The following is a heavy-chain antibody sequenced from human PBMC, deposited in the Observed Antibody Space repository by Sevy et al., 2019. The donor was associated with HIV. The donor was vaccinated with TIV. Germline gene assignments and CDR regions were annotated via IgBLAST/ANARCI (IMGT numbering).Heavy chain of an antibody. CDR2: ILYDGSNK. CDR1: GFTFSSYA. V-gene: IGHV3-30*04. CDR3: ARDRRYCSSTSCYWGYYYYGMDV. D-gene: IGHD2-2*01. Sequence: GGSLRLSCAASGFTFSSYAMHWVRQAPGKGLEWVAVILYDGSNKYYADSVKGRFTISRDNSKNTLYLQMNSLRAEDTAVYYCARDRRYCSSTSCYWGYYYYGMDVWGQGTTVTVSS. J-gene: IGHJ6*02.